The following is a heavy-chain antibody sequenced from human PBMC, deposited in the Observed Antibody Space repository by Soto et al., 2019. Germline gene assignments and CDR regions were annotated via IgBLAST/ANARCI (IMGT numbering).Heavy chain of an antibody. J-gene: IGHJ6*02. V-gene: IGHV1-2*04. CDR1: GYTFTGYY. Sequence: QVQLVQSGAEVKKPGASVKVSCKASGYTFTGYYMHWVRQAPGQGLEWMGWINPNSGGTNYAQKFQGWVTMTRDTSIRTAYMELSRLRSDDTAVYYCARVPRIAAAGTPAYYYGMDVWGQGTTVTVSS. D-gene: IGHD6-13*01. CDR3: ARVPRIAAAGTPAYYYGMDV. CDR2: INPNSGGT.